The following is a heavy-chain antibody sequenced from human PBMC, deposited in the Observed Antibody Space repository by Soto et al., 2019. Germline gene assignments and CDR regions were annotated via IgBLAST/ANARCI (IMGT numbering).Heavy chain of an antibody. Sequence: SETLSLTCTVSGGSISSGGYYWSWIRQHPGKGLEWIGYIYYSGSTYYNPSLKSRVTISVDTSKNQFSLKLSSVTAADTAVYYCARGIYCSSTSCYLRADYYYMDVWGKGTTVTVSS. CDR1: GGSISSGGYY. CDR2: IYYSGST. V-gene: IGHV4-31*03. D-gene: IGHD2-2*01. J-gene: IGHJ6*03. CDR3: ARGIYCSSTSCYLRADYYYMDV.